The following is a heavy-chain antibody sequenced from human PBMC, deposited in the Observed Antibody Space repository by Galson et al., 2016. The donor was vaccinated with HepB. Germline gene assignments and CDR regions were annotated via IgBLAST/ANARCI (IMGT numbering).Heavy chain of an antibody. Sequence: SLRLSCAASGFTFSDYYMNWLRQAPGKGLEWVSYISSSSTDKVYADSVKGRFTVFRHNAENSLYLEMNSLRVEDTGVYYCARVGKQWLTLEGDFWGQGAQVTVSS. CDR1: GFTFSDYY. CDR3: ARVGKQWLTLEGDF. J-gene: IGHJ4*02. V-gene: IGHV3-11*05. CDR2: ISSSSTDK. D-gene: IGHD6-19*01.